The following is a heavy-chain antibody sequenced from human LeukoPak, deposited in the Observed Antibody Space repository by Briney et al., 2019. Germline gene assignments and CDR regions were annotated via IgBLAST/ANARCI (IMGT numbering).Heavy chain of an antibody. CDR2: INPSGGST. CDR3: ARDLYYYDSSGYFDY. D-gene: IGHD3-22*01. CDR1: GYTFTGYY. V-gene: IGHV1-46*01. J-gene: IGHJ4*02. Sequence: ASVKVSCKASGYTFTGYYMHWVRQAPGQGLEWMGIINPSGGSTSYAQKFQGRVTMTRDMSTSTVYMELSSLRSEDTAVYYCARDLYYYDSSGYFDYWGQGTLVTVSS.